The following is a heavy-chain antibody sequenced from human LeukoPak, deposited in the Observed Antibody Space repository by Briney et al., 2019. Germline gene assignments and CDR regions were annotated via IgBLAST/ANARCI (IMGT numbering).Heavy chain of an antibody. Sequence: SETLSLTCTVSGGSITIDYWSWIRQPAGKGLEWIGRLHNSGTTKYNSSLESRVTMSLDTSKNQFSLTVTSVTAADTAVYYCARDRSRTFDYWGQGILVTVSP. CDR3: ARDRSRTFDY. J-gene: IGHJ4*02. V-gene: IGHV4-4*07. D-gene: IGHD1-7*01. CDR2: LHNSGTT. CDR1: GGSITIDY.